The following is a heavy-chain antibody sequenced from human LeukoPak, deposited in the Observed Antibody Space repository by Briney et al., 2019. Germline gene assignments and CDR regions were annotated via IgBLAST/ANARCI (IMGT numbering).Heavy chain of an antibody. CDR1: GYTFTGYY. CDR2: ISPNSGGT. Sequence: ASVKVSCKASGYTFTGYYMHWVRQAPGQGLEWMGWISPNSGGTNYAQKFQGRVTMTRDTSISTAYMELSRLRSDDTAVYYCARPPKLRYSGSYDDAFDIWGQGTMVTVSS. D-gene: IGHD1-26*01. CDR3: ARPPKLRYSGSYDDAFDI. J-gene: IGHJ3*02. V-gene: IGHV1-2*02.